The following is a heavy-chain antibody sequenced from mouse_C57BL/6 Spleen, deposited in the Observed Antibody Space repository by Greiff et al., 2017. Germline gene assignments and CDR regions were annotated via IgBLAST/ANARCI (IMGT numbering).Heavy chain of an antibody. CDR1: GYTFTNYW. V-gene: IGHV1-63*01. D-gene: IGHD1-1*01. Sequence: QVQLQQSGAELVRPGTSVKMSCKASGYTFTNYWIGWAKQRPGHGLEWIGDIYPGGGYTNYNEKFKGKATLTADKSSSTAYMQFSSLTSGDSAIYYCARKVYYGSSYWYFDVWGTGTTVTVSS. CDR3: ARKVYYGSSYWYFDV. J-gene: IGHJ1*03. CDR2: IYPGGGYT.